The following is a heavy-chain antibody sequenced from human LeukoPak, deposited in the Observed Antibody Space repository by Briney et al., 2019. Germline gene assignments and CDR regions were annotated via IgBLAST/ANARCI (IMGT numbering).Heavy chain of an antibody. CDR2: INNVASHI. CDR1: GFSISSSA. Sequence: GGSPRLSCAASGFSISSSAMNWVRQAPGKGLEWVSSINNVASHIYYAGSVRGRFTISRDNAKNSVYLQMNSLRAEDTAVYYCANPPFPYSSDHKVQHWGQGTLVTVSS. D-gene: IGHD6-19*01. CDR3: ANPPFPYSSDHKVQH. J-gene: IGHJ1*01. V-gene: IGHV3-21*01.